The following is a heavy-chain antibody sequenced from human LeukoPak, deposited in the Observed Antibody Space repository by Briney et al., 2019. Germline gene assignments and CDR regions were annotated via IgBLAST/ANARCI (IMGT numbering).Heavy chain of an antibody. V-gene: IGHV3-30*04. Sequence: GGSLRLSCAASGFTFSSYAMHWVRQAPGKGLEWVAFISYDGRYKYNADSVKGRFTISRDNSKNTLYLQMNSLRAEDTAVYYCAKETNAFDIWGQGTMVTVSS. J-gene: IGHJ3*02. CDR1: GFTFSSYA. CDR3: AKETNAFDI. CDR2: ISYDGRYK.